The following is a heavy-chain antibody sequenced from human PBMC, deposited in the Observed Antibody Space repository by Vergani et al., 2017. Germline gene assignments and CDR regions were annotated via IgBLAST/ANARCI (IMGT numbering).Heavy chain of an antibody. Sequence: EVQLVESGGGLVQPGGSLRLSCAASGFTFSSYSMNWVRQAPGKGLEWVSYISSSSSYTNYADSVKGRFTISRDNAKNSLYLQMNSLRAEDTAAYYCARGGVELAAAGTSEHFDYWGQGTLVTVSS. CDR1: GFTFSSYS. CDR2: ISSSSSYT. D-gene: IGHD6-13*01. J-gene: IGHJ4*02. CDR3: ARGGVELAAAGTSEHFDY. V-gene: IGHV3-48*04.